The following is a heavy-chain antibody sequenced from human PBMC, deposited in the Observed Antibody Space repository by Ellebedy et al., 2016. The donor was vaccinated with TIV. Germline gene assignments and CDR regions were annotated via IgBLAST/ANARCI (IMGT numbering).Heavy chain of an antibody. CDR2: INHRGIT. V-gene: IGHV4-34*01. CDR3: ARGRTPMVSKPSYFDS. CDR1: GGSFSDYY. J-gene: IGHJ4*02. Sequence: SETLSLXXAVYGGSFSDYYWTWIRQPPGRGLEWIGEINHRGITNYNPSLKSRVTISVDTSKNQFSLKLTSVTAADMAVYSCARGRTPMVSKPSYFDSWGQGTLVTVSS. D-gene: IGHD3-10*01.